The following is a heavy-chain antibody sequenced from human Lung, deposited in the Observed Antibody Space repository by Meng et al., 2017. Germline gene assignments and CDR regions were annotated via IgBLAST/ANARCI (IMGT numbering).Heavy chain of an antibody. CDR1: GFTFSRNA. CDR2: ISYDGSNQ. J-gene: IGHJ4*02. CDR3: ARNNYGDYYFDY. V-gene: IGHV3-30*01. Sequence: QVAVVESGGGVVQAGRSLGCSCAASGFTFSRNAMHWVRQAPGKGLGWVAAISYDGSNQHYADSVKGRFTISRDNSENTLYLQMNSLRAEDTAVYYCARNNYGDYYFDYWGQGTLVTVSS. D-gene: IGHD4-17*01.